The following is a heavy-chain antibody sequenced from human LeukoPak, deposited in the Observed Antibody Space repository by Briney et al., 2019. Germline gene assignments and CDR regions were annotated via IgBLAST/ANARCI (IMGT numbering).Heavy chain of an antibody. CDR3: ARGGERYYNILTGYENWFDP. D-gene: IGHD3-9*01. J-gene: IGHJ5*02. CDR2: IYYSGST. CDR1: GGSISSYY. V-gene: IGHV4-59*01. Sequence: KPSETLSLTCTVSGGSISSYYWSWIRQPPGKGLEWIGYIYYSGSTNYNPSLKSRVTISVDTSKNQFSLKLSSVTAADTAVYYCARGGERYYNILTGYENWFDPWGQGTLVTVSS.